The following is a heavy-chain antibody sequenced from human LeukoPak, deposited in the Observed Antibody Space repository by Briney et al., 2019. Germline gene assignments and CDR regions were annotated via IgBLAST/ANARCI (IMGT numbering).Heavy chain of an antibody. Sequence: GGTLRLSCAVSGFTFSSYTMSWGCQAPRKGLGWVSAISGSGGSTYYADSVKGRFTISRDNSKNTLYLQMNSLRAEHTGVYYCAKSETIGTYYHYYMDVWGKGTTVTVS. CDR2: ISGSGGST. J-gene: IGHJ6*03. V-gene: IGHV3-23*01. CDR3: AKSETIGTYYHYYMDV. CDR1: GFTFSSYT. D-gene: IGHD1/OR15-1a*01.